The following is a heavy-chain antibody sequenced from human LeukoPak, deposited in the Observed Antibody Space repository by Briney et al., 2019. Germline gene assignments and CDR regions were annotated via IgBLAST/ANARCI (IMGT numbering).Heavy chain of an antibody. Sequence: PGGSLRLSCAASGFTFSSYAMHWVRQAPGKGLEWVAVISYDGSNKYCADSVKGRFTISRDNSKNTLYLQMNSLRAEDTAVYYCARPLASSSFPDAFDIWGQGTMVTVSS. CDR2: ISYDGSNK. J-gene: IGHJ3*02. D-gene: IGHD6-13*01. V-gene: IGHV3-30*04. CDR1: GFTFSSYA. CDR3: ARPLASSSFPDAFDI.